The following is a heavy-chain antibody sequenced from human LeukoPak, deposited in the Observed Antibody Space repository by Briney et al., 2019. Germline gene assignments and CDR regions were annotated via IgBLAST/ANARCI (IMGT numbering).Heavy chain of an antibody. V-gene: IGHV5-51*01. CDR1: GYSFPSYW. CDR2: ISPGDSDT. D-gene: IGHD3-10*01. Sequence: GESLKISCKGSGYSFPSYWIGWVRQMPGKGLEWMGIISPGDSDTTYSPSFQGQVTVSADKSISTAYLQWSSLKASDIAMYYCARRGVNWFDLWGQGTLVTVSS. CDR3: ARRGVNWFDL. J-gene: IGHJ5*02.